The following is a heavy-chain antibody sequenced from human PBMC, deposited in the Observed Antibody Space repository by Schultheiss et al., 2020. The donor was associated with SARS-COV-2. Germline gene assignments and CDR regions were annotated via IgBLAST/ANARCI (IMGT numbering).Heavy chain of an antibody. D-gene: IGHD2-15*01. J-gene: IGHJ4*02. V-gene: IGHV3-7*03. CDR1: GFTFSSYA. Sequence: GGSLRLSCAASGFTFSSYAMHWVRQAPGKGLEWVANIKQDGSEKYYADSVKGRFTISRDNSKNTLFLQMSSLRAEDTAENYCVKEGCSGGTCYSYEHWGQGTLVTVSS. CDR2: IKQDGSEK. CDR3: VKEGCSGGTCYSYEH.